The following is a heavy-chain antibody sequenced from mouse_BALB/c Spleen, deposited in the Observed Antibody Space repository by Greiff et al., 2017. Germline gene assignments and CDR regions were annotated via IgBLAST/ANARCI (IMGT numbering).Heavy chain of an antibody. Sequence: EVKVVESGGGLVKPGGSLKLSCAASGFTFSDYYMYWVRQTPEKRLEWVATISDGGSYTYYPDSVKGRFTISRDNAKNNLYLQMSSLKSEDTAMYYCARDSAWFAYWGQGTLVTVSA. CDR2: ISDGGSYT. V-gene: IGHV5-4*02. CDR3: ARDSAWFAY. CDR1: GFTFSDYY. J-gene: IGHJ3*01.